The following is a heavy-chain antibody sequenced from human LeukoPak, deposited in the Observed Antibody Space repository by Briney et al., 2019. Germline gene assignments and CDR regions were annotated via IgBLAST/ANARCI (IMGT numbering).Heavy chain of an antibody. CDR2: INHSGST. J-gene: IGHJ3*02. D-gene: IGHD4-23*01. V-gene: IGHV4-34*01. CDR1: GGSFSGYY. CDR3: ARDLVVTKRGAFDI. Sequence: SETLSLTCAVYGGSFSGYYWSWIRQPPGKGLEWIGEINHSGSTNYNPSLKSRVTTSVDTSKNQSSLKLSSVTAADTAVYYCARDLVVTKRGAFDIWGQGTMVTVSS.